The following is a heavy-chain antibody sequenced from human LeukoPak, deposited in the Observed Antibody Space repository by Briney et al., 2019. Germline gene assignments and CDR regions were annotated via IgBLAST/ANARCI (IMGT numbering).Heavy chain of an antibody. D-gene: IGHD3-16*01. CDR2: VSISSGTI. CDR3: ARAMSTFGGVRNYFDS. CDR1: GFTFSGHN. V-gene: IGHV3-48*04. J-gene: IGHJ4*02. Sequence: GGSLRLSCAASGFTFSGHNMNRVRQAPGKGLEWISFVSISSGTIYYADSVKGRFRISRDNAKSSLDLEMNSLRAEDTAVYYCARAMSTFGGVRNYFDSWGQGTLVTVSS.